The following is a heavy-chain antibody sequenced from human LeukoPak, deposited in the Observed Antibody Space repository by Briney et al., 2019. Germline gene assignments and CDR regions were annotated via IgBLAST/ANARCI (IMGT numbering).Heavy chain of an antibody. CDR1: GYTFTSYG. J-gene: IGHJ5*02. CDR3: ARDYYGSGSYQINWFDP. D-gene: IGHD3-10*01. V-gene: IGHV1-18*01. Sequence: ASVKVSCKASGYTFTSYGISWVRQAPGQGLEWMGWISAYNGNTNYAQKLQGRVTMTTDTSTSTAYMELRSLRSDDTAVYYCARDYYGSGSYQINWFDPWGQGTLVTVSS. CDR2: ISAYNGNT.